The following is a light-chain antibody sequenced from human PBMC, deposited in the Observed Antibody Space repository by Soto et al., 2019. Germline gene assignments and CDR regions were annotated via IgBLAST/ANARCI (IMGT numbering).Light chain of an antibody. J-gene: IGKJ1*01. CDR3: QQYNKWPLT. CDR1: QSVSSN. V-gene: IGKV3-15*01. Sequence: EIVMTQSPATLSMSPWERATLSCRASQSVSSNLAWYQQTPGQAPRLLIYGASNRATGIPVRFSGSASGTEFTFTITSLQSEDFTVYYCQQYNKWPLTFGQGTKVDIK. CDR2: GAS.